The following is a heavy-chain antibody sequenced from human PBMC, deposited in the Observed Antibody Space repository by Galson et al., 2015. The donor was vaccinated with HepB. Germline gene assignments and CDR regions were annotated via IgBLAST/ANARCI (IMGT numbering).Heavy chain of an antibody. CDR2: INTNTGNP. Sequence: SVKVSCKASGYTFTSYAMNWVRQAPGQGLEWMGWINTNTGNPTYAQGFTGRFVFSLDTSVSTAYLQISSLKAEDTAVYYCARDYDYVWGSYRTSEWFDPWGQGTLVTVSS. J-gene: IGHJ5*02. CDR1: GYTFTSYA. D-gene: IGHD3-16*02. CDR3: ARDYDYVWGSYRTSEWFDP. V-gene: IGHV7-4-1*02.